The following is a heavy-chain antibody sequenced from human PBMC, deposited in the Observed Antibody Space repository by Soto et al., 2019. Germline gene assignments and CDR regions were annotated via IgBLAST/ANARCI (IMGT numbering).Heavy chain of an antibody. D-gene: IGHD2-21*02. Sequence: GGSLRLSCAASGFTFSSYSRNWVRQAPGKGLEWVSSISSSSSYIYYADSVKGRFTISRDNAKNSLYLQMNSLRAEDTAVYYCARSELLSSHYFDYWGQGTLVTVSS. CDR1: GFTFSSYS. J-gene: IGHJ4*02. CDR3: ARSELLSSHYFDY. V-gene: IGHV3-21*01. CDR2: ISSSSSYI.